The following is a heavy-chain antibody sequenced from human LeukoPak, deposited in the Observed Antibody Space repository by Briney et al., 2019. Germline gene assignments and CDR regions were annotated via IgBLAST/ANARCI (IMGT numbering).Heavy chain of an antibody. CDR3: ARESGKFDY. J-gene: IGHJ4*02. CDR1: GXPIADFA. CDR2: ISGDGVST. V-gene: IGHV3-43*02. Sequence: GGSLRLSCVASGXPIADFAMHWVRQAPGKGLEWVSLISGDGVSTFYADSVKGRFSISRDNSKNSLSLEMNSLRTEDTAMYYCARESGKFDYWGQGTLVAVSS.